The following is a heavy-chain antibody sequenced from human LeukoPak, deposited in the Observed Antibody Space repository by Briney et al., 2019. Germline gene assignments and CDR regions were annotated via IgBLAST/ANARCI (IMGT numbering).Heavy chain of an antibody. V-gene: IGHV1-18*01. CDR2: ISAYNGNT. J-gene: IGHJ5*02. CDR3: ARGRLLWFGEATWFDP. CDR1: GYTFTSYG. D-gene: IGHD3-10*01. Sequence: ASVKVSCKASGYTFTSYGISWVRQAPGQGLEWMGWISAYNGNTNYAQKLQGRVTMTTDTSTSTAYMELRSLRSDDTAVYYCARGRLLWFGEATWFDPWGQGTLVTVSS.